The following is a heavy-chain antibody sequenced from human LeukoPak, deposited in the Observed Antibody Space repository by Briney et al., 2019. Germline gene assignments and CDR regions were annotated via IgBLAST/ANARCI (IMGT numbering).Heavy chain of an antibody. D-gene: IGHD3-3*01. J-gene: IGHJ4*02. CDR3: ARHGHYDFWSGYSLDY. CDR2: ISGSGGST. CDR1: GFTFSSYA. V-gene: IGHV3-23*01. Sequence: GGSLRLSCAASGFTFSSYAMSWVRQAPGKGLEWVSAISGSGGSTYYADSVKGRFTISRDNSKNTLYLQMGSLRAEDMAVYYCARHGHYDFWSGYSLDYWGQGTLVTVSS.